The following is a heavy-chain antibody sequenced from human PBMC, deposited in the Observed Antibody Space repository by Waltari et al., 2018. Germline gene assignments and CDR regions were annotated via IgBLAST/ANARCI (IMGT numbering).Heavy chain of an antibody. CDR2: ISSSGSTI. CDR1: GFTFSSYE. CDR3: ARDTGTAMWDY. V-gene: IGHV3-48*03. D-gene: IGHD5-18*01. J-gene: IGHJ4*02. Sequence: EVQLVESGGGLVQPGGSLRLSCAASGFTFSSYEMNWVCQAPGKGLEWVSYISSSGSTIYYADSVNGRFTISRDNAKNSLYLQMNSLRAEDTAVYYCARDTGTAMWDYWGQGTLVTVSS.